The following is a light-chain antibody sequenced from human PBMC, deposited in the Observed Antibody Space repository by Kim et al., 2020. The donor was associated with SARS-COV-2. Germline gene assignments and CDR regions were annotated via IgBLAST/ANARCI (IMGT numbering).Light chain of an antibody. CDR3: QQYNIWPLT. CDR2: GTF. J-gene: IGKJ4*01. CDR1: QGVSSN. V-gene: IGKV3-15*01. Sequence: GSPGERATLSCRASQGVSSNFAWYQQKPGQAPRLLIYGTFMRATGIPARFSGSGSGTEFTLTISSLQSEDSAVYYCQQYNIWPLTFGGGTKVDIK.